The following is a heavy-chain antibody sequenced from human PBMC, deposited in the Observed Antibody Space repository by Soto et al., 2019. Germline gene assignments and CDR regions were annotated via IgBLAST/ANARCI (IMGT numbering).Heavy chain of an antibody. V-gene: IGHV4-39*01. Sequence: SETLSLTCTVSGGSISSSSYYWGWIRQPPGKGLEWIGSIYYSGSTYYNPSLKSRVTISVDTSKNQFSLKLSSVTAADTAVYYCARHPPDYGEVWFDPWGQGTLVTVSS. CDR2: IYYSGST. D-gene: IGHD4-17*01. CDR3: ARHPPDYGEVWFDP. CDR1: GGSISSSSYY. J-gene: IGHJ5*02.